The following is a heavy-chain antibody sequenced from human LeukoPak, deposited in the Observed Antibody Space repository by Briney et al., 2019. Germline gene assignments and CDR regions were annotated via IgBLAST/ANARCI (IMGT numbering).Heavy chain of an antibody. D-gene: IGHD2-2*02. J-gene: IGHJ4*02. V-gene: IGHV3-64D*06. CDR3: AKSLYKTGGY. CDR2: ISTNGGST. Sequence: PGGSLRLSCSASGFTFSSYAMHWVRQAPGRGLEYASAISTNGGSTYYADSVKGRFTMSRDNSKNTLYLQMSSLRAEDTAVYYCAKSLYKTGGYRGQGTLVTVSS. CDR1: GFTFSSYA.